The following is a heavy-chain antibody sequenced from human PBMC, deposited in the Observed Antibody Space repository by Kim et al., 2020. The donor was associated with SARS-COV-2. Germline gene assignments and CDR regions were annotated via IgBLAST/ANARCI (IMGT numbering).Heavy chain of an antibody. J-gene: IGHJ4*02. Sequence: GGSLRLSCAASGFTFNNYGMHWVRQAPGKGLEWVAVISNDGSHQYYADSVKGRFTISRDNSKNTLYLQMNSLRVEDTAVYYCAKDWSPFDYWGLGTLVTVSS. CDR2: ISNDGSHQ. CDR3: AKDWSPFDY. V-gene: IGHV3-30*18. CDR1: GFTFNNYG.